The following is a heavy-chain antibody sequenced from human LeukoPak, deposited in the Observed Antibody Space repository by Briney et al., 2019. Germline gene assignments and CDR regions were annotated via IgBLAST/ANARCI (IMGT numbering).Heavy chain of an antibody. V-gene: IGHV1-2*02. CDR2: INPNSGGR. Sequence: ASVKVSCKASGYTFTGYYMHWVRQAPGQGPEWMGGINPNSGGRNYAQKFQGRVNMTRDTSISTAYMELSSLRSDDTALYFCSREMSGDFSNWCDTGGQGTLVTVPA. D-gene: IGHD4-17*01. J-gene: IGHJ5*01. CDR3: SREMSGDFSNWCDT. CDR1: GYTFTGYY.